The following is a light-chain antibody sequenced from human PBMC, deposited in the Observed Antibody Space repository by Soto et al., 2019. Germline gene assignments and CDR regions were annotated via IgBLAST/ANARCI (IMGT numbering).Light chain of an antibody. Sequence: VVLTHSPATLSLSRWEIATLSCRTSLSVSVYLDWYQQKPGQAPRLLISDASNRATGIPARFSGSGSGTDFTLTISSLEPEDFAVYYCHQRQYWPPITFGQGTRLEIK. J-gene: IGKJ5*01. CDR1: LSVSVY. V-gene: IGKV3-11*01. CDR3: HQRQYWPPIT. CDR2: DAS.